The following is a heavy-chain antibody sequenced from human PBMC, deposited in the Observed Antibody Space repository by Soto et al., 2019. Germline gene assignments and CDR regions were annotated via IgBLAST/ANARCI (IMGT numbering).Heavy chain of an antibody. D-gene: IGHD3-22*01. Sequence: SETLSPTCTVSGGSISSGDSYWSWIRQPPGKGLEGIGYIYYSGSTYYNPSLKSGVTISVDTSKTQFSLKLSSVTAADTAVYYCARDRDSSGYYYDYWGQGTLVTVSS. J-gene: IGHJ4*02. CDR1: GGSISSGDSY. CDR2: IYYSGST. V-gene: IGHV4-30-4*01. CDR3: ARDRDSSGYYYDY.